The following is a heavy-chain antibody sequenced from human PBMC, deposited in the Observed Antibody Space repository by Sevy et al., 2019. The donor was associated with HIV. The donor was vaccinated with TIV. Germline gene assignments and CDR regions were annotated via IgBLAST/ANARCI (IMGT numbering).Heavy chain of an antibody. Sequence: GGSRRLSCAASGFTFSSYAMSWVRQAPGKGLEWVSAISGSGGSTYYADSVKGRFTISRDNSKNTLYLQMNSLIAEDTAVYYCAKDINTDYYDSSGYYSHDAFDIWGQGTMVTVSS. CDR2: ISGSGGST. J-gene: IGHJ3*02. CDR3: AKDINTDYYDSSGYYSHDAFDI. V-gene: IGHV3-23*01. D-gene: IGHD3-22*01. CDR1: GFTFSSYA.